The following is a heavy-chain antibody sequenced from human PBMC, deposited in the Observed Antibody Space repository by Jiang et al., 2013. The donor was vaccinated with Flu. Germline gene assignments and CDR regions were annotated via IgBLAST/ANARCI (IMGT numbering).Heavy chain of an antibody. J-gene: IGHJ4*02. D-gene: IGHD3-9*01. V-gene: IGHV4-34*01. CDR3: ARLEYEILTGYYPN. CDR2: LNHSGSM. Sequence: LLKPSETLSLTCAVYGGSFSNYYWIWIRQPPGKGLEWIGELNHSGSMRYNPSLKSRASISVDTSKDQISLKLSSVTAADTAVYYCARLEYEILTGYYPNWGQGTLVTVSS. CDR1: GGSFSNYY.